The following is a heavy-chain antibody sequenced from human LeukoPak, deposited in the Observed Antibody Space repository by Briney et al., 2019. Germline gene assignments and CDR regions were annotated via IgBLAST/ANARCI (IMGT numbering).Heavy chain of an antibody. J-gene: IGHJ4*02. CDR1: GGSISGSY. CDR3: ARRSSSGYFEY. Sequence: KPSETLSLTCTVSGGSISGSYWTWIRQSPGKGLEYIGYIYSSGSTNYNPSLKSRVTISIDTSKNQFSLKLTSVTAADTAVYYCARRSSSGYFEYWGQGTLVTVSS. V-gene: IGHV4-4*09. D-gene: IGHD6-6*01. CDR2: IYSSGST.